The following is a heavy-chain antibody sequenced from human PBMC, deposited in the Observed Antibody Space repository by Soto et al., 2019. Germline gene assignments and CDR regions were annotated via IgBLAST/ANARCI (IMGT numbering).Heavy chain of an antibody. V-gene: IGHV1-69*13. D-gene: IGHD5-18*01. J-gene: IGHJ3*02. CDR3: AREGGYSYGSAFDI. Sequence: SVKVSCKASGGTFSSYAISWVRQAPGQGLEWMGWIIPIFGTANYAQKFQGRVTITADESTSTAYMELSSLRSEDTAVYYCAREGGYSYGSAFDIWGQGTMVTV. CDR1: GGTFSSYA. CDR2: IIPIFGTA.